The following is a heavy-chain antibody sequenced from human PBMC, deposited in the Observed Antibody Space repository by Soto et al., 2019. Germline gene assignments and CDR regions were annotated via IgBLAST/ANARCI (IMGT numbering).Heavy chain of an antibody. D-gene: IGHD2-2*01. Sequence: ASVKVSCKASGYTFTSYGISWVRQAPGQGLEWMGWISAYNGNTNYAQKLQGRVTMTTDTSTSTAYMELRSLRSDDTAVYYCAREDLGYCSSTSCYGYAFDIWGQGTMVTV. V-gene: IGHV1-18*04. J-gene: IGHJ3*02. CDR3: AREDLGYCSSTSCYGYAFDI. CDR1: GYTFTSYG. CDR2: ISAYNGNT.